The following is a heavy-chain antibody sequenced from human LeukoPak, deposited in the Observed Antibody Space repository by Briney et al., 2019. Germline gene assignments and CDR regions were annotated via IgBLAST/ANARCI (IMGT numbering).Heavy chain of an antibody. CDR1: GGTFSSYA. CDR2: IIPIFCTA. Sequence: SVKVSCKASGGTFSSYAISWVRQAPGQGLEWMGGIIPIFCTANYAQKFQGRVTITADESTSTAYMELSSLRSEDTAVYYCARASITIFGVVTFLYYYYMDVWGKGTTVTVSS. CDR3: ARASITIFGVVTFLYYYYMDV. D-gene: IGHD3-3*01. J-gene: IGHJ6*03. V-gene: IGHV1-69*01.